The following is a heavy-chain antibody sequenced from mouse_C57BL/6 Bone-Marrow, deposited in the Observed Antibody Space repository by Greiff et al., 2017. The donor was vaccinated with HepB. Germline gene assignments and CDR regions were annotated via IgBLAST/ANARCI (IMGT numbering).Heavy chain of an antibody. CDR3: AKHYYDDDLFAY. CDR1: GYTFTSYW. J-gene: IGHJ3*01. Sequence: VQLQQSGAELVMSGASVKLSCKASGYTFTSYWMHWVKQRPGQGLEWIAEIDPADSYTNYNQKFKGKSTLTVDKSSSTAYMQLGSLTAEDSAVYYCAKHYYDDDLFAYWGQGTLVTVSA. V-gene: IGHV1-69*01. CDR2: IDPADSYT. D-gene: IGHD2-4*01.